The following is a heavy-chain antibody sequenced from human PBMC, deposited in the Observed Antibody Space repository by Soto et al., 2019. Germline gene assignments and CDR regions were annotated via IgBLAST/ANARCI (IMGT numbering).Heavy chain of an antibody. Sequence: GASVKVSCKASGGTFSDSTINWVRQAPGQRLEWMGGIIPIIDTTNYAEKFQGRVTITADTSTSTAYMELSRLRSDDTAVYYCATEAYDFWSGYSSNWFDPWGQGTLVTVSS. V-gene: IGHV1-69*06. CDR1: GGTFSDST. J-gene: IGHJ5*02. CDR3: ATEAYDFWSGYSSNWFDP. D-gene: IGHD3-3*01. CDR2: IIPIIDTT.